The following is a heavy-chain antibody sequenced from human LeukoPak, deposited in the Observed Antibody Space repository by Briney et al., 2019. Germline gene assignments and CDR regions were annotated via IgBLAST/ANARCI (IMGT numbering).Heavy chain of an antibody. V-gene: IGHV1-2*02. CDR2: INPNSGGT. J-gene: IGHJ4*02. Sequence: ASVKVSCKASGYTFTGYYMHWVRQAPGQGLEWMGWINPNSGGTNYAQKLQGRVTMTRDTSISTAYMELSRLRSDDTAVYYCARVGSIAVAVYYFDYWGQGTLVTVSS. CDR1: GYTFTGYY. D-gene: IGHD6-19*01. CDR3: ARVGSIAVAVYYFDY.